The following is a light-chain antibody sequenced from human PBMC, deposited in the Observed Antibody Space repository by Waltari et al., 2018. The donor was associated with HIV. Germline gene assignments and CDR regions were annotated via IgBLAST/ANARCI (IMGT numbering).Light chain of an antibody. Sequence: QSALTQPASVSGSPGQSITISCTGASSDVGGYKYVSWYQHHPGKAPKLMNYAVSERPSVVSNRFSGSKAGNTASLTISGLQAEDEADYYCCSYAGSSTLLFGGGTKVTVL. CDR3: CSYAGSSTLL. J-gene: IGLJ3*02. CDR1: SSDVGGYKY. V-gene: IGLV2-23*02. CDR2: AVS.